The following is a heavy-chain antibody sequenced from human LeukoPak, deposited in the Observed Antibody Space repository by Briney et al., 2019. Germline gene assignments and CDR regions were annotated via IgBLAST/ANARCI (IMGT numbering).Heavy chain of an antibody. CDR2: ISGSGGST. J-gene: IGHJ4*02. CDR1: GFTFSSYA. D-gene: IGHD3-22*01. Sequence: PGGSLRLSCAASGFTFSSYAMSWVRQAPGKGLERVSAISGSGGSTYYADSVKGRFTISRDNSKNTLYLQMNSLRAEDTAVYYCANQGSYYDSSGYPDYWGQGTLVTVSS. CDR3: ANQGSYYDSSGYPDY. V-gene: IGHV3-23*01.